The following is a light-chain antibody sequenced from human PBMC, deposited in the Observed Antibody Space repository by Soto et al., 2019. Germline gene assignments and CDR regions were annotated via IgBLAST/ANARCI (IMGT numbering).Light chain of an antibody. CDR1: QSLRSS. CDR2: GAS. V-gene: IGKV3-15*01. CDR3: QQYNIWPQT. J-gene: IGKJ1*01. Sequence: VVLTQSPATLSLSPGERATLSCRASQSLRSSLAWYQQKPGQAPRLLIYGASTRATGIPARFSGSGSGTEFTLTISSLQSEDFAVYFCQQYNIWPQTFGQGTKVDI.